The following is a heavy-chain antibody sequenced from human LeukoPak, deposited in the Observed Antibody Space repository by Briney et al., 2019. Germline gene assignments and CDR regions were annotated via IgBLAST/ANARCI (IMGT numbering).Heavy chain of an antibody. J-gene: IGHJ4*02. D-gene: IGHD2-21*02. V-gene: IGHV4-31*03. CDR2: IYYSGST. CDR1: GGSISSGGYY. Sequence: TSETLSLTCTVSGGSISSGGYYWSWVRQHPGKGLEWIGYIYYSGSTYYNPSLKSRVTISVDTSKNQLSLKLSSVTAADTAVYYCARRKGGDFIDNWGQGALVTVSS. CDR3: ARRKGGDFIDN.